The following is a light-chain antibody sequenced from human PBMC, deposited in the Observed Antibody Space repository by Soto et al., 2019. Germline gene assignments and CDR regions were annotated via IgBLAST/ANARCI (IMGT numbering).Light chain of an antibody. J-gene: IGKJ1*01. CDR1: QSASSW. CDR2: DAS. Sequence: DIQMTQSPSILSASVGERVTITCRASQSASSWLAWYQQKPGQAPKFLIYDASSLESGVPSRFSGSGFGTEFTLTISSLEPDDFAIYYCQQYNTYPPAFGQGTKVEIK. CDR3: QQYNTYPPA. V-gene: IGKV1-5*01.